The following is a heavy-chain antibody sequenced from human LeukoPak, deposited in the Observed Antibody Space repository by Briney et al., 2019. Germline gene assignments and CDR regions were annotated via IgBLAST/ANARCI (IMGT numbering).Heavy chain of an antibody. Sequence: LRLSCAASGFTVSSNYMSWVRQHPGKGLEWIGYIYYSGSTYYNPSLKSRVTISVVTSKNQFSLKLSSVTAADTAVYYCARGHSSWYGFYWFDPWGQGTLVTVSS. CDR2: IYYSGST. CDR3: ARGHSSWYGFYWFDP. V-gene: IGHV4-31*02. D-gene: IGHD6-13*01. CDR1: GFTVSSNY. J-gene: IGHJ5*02.